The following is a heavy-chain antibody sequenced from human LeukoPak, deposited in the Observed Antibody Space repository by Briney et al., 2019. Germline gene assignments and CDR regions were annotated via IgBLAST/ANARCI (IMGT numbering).Heavy chain of an antibody. D-gene: IGHD3-16*01. J-gene: IGHJ4*02. CDR3: ARDYILDYVYNREFDY. V-gene: IGHV4-39*07. CDR1: GGSISSSSYY. CDR2: IYYSGST. Sequence: SETLSLTCTVSGGSISSSSYYWGWIRQPPGKGLEWIGSIYYSGSTYYNPSLKSRVTISVDTSKNQFSLKLSSVTAADTAVYYCARDYILDYVYNREFDYWGQGSLVTVSS.